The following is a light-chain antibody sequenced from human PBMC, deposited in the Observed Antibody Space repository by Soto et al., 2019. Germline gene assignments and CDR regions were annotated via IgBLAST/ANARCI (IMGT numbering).Light chain of an antibody. CDR1: QSVSRSY. J-gene: IGKJ5*01. CDR2: DAP. Sequence: EIVMTQSPATLSVSQGERASLSCGASQSVSRSYVAGYQQKPGLAPRLIIYDAPTRATGIPDRFSGSGSGTDFALTISRLEPEDFAVYYCQQSGSSPITFGQGTRLEI. CDR3: QQSGSSPIT. V-gene: IGKV3D-20*01.